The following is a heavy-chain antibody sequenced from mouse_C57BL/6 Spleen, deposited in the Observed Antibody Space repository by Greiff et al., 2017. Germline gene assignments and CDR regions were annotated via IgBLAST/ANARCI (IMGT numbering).Heavy chain of an antibody. J-gene: IGHJ2*01. Sequence: QVQLQQSGPELVKPGASVKISCKASGYAFSRSWMNWVKQRPGKGLEWIGRIYPGDGDTNYNGKFKGKATLTADKSSSTADMPLSSLTSEDSAVDFCARSHYGSSYFDYWGQGTTLTVSS. CDR3: ARSHYGSSYFDY. CDR2: IYPGDGDT. D-gene: IGHD1-1*01. CDR1: GYAFSRSW. V-gene: IGHV1-82*01.